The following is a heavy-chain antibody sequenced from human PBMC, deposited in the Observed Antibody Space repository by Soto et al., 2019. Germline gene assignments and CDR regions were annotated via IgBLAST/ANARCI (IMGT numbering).Heavy chain of an antibody. CDR1: GGSISSYY. CDR2: IYYSGST. V-gene: IGHV4-59*01. Sequence: SETLSLTCTVSGGSISSYYWSWLRQPPGKGLEWIGYIYYSGSTNYNPSLKSRVTISVDTSKNQFSLKLSSVTAADTAVYYCARDSSIAVAGRYYYYGMDVWGQGTTVTVSS. D-gene: IGHD6-19*01. CDR3: ARDSSIAVAGRYYYYGMDV. J-gene: IGHJ6*02.